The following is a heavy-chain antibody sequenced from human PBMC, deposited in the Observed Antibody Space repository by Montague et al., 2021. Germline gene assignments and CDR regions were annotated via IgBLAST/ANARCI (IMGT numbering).Heavy chain of an antibody. CDR1: GFPFSSYW. J-gene: IGHJ6*03. Sequence: RRLSFAASGFPFSSYWMSWVRQAPGKGLEWVANIGDDGVETYYVDSVKGRFTVSRDNAKSSLYLQMNSLGAEDTAVYYCGVSPRRGGMDVWGKGTTATVSS. V-gene: IGHV3-7*01. CDR3: GVSPRRGGMDV. CDR2: IGDDGVET.